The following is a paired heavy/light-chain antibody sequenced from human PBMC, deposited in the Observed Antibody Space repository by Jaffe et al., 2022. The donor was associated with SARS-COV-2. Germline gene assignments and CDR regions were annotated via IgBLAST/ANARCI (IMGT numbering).Light chain of an antibody. CDR2: AAS. CDR1: QNIYSY. Sequence: DIQMTQSPSSLSASVGDRVTITCRASQNIYSYLNWYQQRPGKAPKLLIYAASSLQTGVPSRFSGSGSGTDFTLTISSLQPEDFATYYCQQSYTSYTFGQGTKLEIK. CDR3: QQSYTSYT. V-gene: IGKV1-39*01. J-gene: IGKJ2*01.
Heavy chain of an antibody. CDR1: GLTFSSYT. CDR2: ITGSGNYI. J-gene: IGHJ6*03. D-gene: IGHD4-17*01. V-gene: IGHV3-21*02. Sequence: EVQLVESGGGLVKPGGSLRLSCAASGLTFSSYTMNWVRQAPGKGLEWVSSITGSGNYIYYADSVKGRFTVSRDNAKNSLYLQMNSLRVEDTAVYYCARDDDHGGNTGYYYMDVWGKGTTVTVSS. CDR3: ARDDDHGGNTGYYYMDV.